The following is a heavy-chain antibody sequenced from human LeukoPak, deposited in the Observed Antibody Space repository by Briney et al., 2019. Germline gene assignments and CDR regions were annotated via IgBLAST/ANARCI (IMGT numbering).Heavy chain of an antibody. CDR1: GFTFSNYA. D-gene: IGHD5-18*01. CDR2: ISGSGGST. J-gene: IGHJ4*02. V-gene: IGHV3-23*01. Sequence: WGSLRLSCAASGFTFSNYAMTWVRQAPGKGLEWVSVISGSGGSTYYADSVKGRFTISRDNSKNTLYLQMSSLRAEDTAVYYCGTSEAYSFAYGIDFWGEGTLVTVSS. CDR3: GTSEAYSFAYGIDF.